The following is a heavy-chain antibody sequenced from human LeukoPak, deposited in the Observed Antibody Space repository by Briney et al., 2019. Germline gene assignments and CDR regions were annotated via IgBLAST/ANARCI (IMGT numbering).Heavy chain of an antibody. Sequence: ASVKVSCKASGGTFTSYAISWVRQAPGQGLEWMGRIIPIFGTANYAQKFQGRVTITTDESTSTAYMELSSLRSEDTAVYYCARGYSSSPADHWGQGTLVTVSS. CDR3: ARGYSSSPADH. D-gene: IGHD6-13*01. J-gene: IGHJ4*02. V-gene: IGHV1-69*05. CDR1: GGTFTSYA. CDR2: IIPIFGTA.